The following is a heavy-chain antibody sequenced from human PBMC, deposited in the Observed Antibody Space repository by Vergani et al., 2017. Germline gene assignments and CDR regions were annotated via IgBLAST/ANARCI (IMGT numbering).Heavy chain of an antibody. J-gene: IGHJ4*02. CDR2: IIPILGIA. CDR3: ARDVLGPYCTNGVCSLFDY. Sequence: QVQLVQSGAEVKKPGSSVKVSCKASGGTFSSYTISWVRQAPGQGLEWMGRIIPILGIANYAQKFQGRVTITADKSTSTAYMELSSLRSEDTAVYYCARDVLGPYCTNGVCSLFDYWGQGTLVTVSS. CDR1: GGTFSSYT. D-gene: IGHD2-8*01. V-gene: IGHV1-69*08.